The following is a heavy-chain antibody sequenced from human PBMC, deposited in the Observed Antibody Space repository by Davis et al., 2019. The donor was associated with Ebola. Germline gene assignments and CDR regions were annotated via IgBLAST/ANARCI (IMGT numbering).Heavy chain of an antibody. Sequence: TISCKGSGYSFTSYWIGWVRQMSGKGLEWMGIIYPGDSDTRYSPSFQGQVTISADKSISTAYLQWSSLKASDTAMYYCARLTDYSNYYYYGMDVWGKGTTVTVSS. CDR3: ARLTDYSNYYYYGMDV. D-gene: IGHD4-11*01. CDR2: IYPGDSDT. J-gene: IGHJ6*04. CDR1: GYSFTSYW. V-gene: IGHV5-51*01.